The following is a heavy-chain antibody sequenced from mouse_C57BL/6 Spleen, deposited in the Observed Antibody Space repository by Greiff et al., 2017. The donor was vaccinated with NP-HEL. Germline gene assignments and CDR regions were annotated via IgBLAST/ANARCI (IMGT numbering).Heavy chain of an antibody. Sequence: VQLVESGPELVKPGASVTISCKASGYSFTSYYIHWVKQRPGQGLAWIGWIYPGSGNTKYNEKFKGKATLTADTSSSTAYMQLSSLTSEDSAVYYCARRGGSLDYWGQGTTLTVSS. D-gene: IGHD1-1*01. CDR3: ARRGGSLDY. CDR1: GYSFTSYY. V-gene: IGHV1-66*01. J-gene: IGHJ2*01. CDR2: IYPGSGNT.